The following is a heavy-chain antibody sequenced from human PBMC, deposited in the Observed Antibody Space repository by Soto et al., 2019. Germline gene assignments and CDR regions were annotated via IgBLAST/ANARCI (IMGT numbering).Heavy chain of an antibody. CDR3: ARDSGFWSGYYPDSYYGMDV. CDR2: IIPIFGTA. J-gene: IGHJ6*02. CDR1: GGTFSSYS. Sequence: SVKVSCKASGGTFSSYSISWVRQAPGQGLEWMGGIIPIFGTANYAQKFQGRVTITADESTSTAYMELSSLRSEDTAVYYCARDSGFWSGYYPDSYYGMDVWGQGTTVTSP. D-gene: IGHD3-3*01. V-gene: IGHV1-69*13.